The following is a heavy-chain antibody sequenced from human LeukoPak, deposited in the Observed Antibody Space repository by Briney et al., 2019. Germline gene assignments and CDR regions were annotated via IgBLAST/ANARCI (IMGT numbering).Heavy chain of an antibody. CDR1: GYTFTSYY. CDR2: INPSGGST. Sequence: GASVKVSCKASGYTFTSYYMHWVRQAPGQGLEWMGIINPSGGSTSYAQKFQGRVTMTRDTSTSTVYMELSSLRSKDTAVYYCATSRQLWLQSGPYWGQGTLVTVSS. CDR3: ATSRQLWLQSGPY. J-gene: IGHJ4*02. D-gene: IGHD5-18*01. V-gene: IGHV1-46*01.